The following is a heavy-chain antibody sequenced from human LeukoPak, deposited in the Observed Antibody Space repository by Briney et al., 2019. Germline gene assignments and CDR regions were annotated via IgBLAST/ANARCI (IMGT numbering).Heavy chain of an antibody. D-gene: IGHD2-2*01. CDR1: GGTFSSYA. CDR3: ASGKYCSSTSCYFYYDSSGHAY. Sequence: SVKVSCKASGGTFSSYAVSWVRQAPGQGLEWMGGIIPIFGTANYAQKFQGRVTITTDESTSTAYMELSSLRSEDTAVYYCASGKYCSSTSCYFYYDSSGHAYWGQGTLVTVSS. V-gene: IGHV1-69*05. CDR2: IIPIFGTA. J-gene: IGHJ4*02.